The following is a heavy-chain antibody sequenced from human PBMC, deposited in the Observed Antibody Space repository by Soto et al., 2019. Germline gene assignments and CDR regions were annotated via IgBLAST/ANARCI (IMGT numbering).Heavy chain of an antibody. V-gene: IGHV5-51*01. D-gene: IGHD2-2*01. CDR3: ARHRKPSSSTSFNYYYMDV. Sequence: SLQISCKGSGYSFTSYWIGWVRQMPGKGLEWMGIIYPGDSDTRYSPSFQGQVTISADKSISTAYLQWSSLKASDTAMYYCARHRKPSSSTSFNYYYMDVWGKGTTVT. CDR2: IYPGDSDT. CDR1: GYSFTSYW. J-gene: IGHJ6*03.